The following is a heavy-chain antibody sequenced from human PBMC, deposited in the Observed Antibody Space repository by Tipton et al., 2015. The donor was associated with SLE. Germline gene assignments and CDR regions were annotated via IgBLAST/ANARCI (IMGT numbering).Heavy chain of an antibody. CDR1: GGSISSGGYY. V-gene: IGHV4-31*03. CDR2: IYYSGST. CDR3: ARGPGYDCWSPWYFDL. Sequence: TLSLTCTVSGGSISSGGYYWSWIRQHPGKGLEWIGYIYYSGSTYYNPSLKSRVTISVDTSKNQFSLKLSSVTAADTAVYYCARGPGYDCWSPWYFDLWGRGTLVTVSS. J-gene: IGHJ2*01. D-gene: IGHD3-3*01.